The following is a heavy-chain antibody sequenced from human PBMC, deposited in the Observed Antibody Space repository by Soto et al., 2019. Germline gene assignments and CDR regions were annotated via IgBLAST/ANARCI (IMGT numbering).Heavy chain of an antibody. D-gene: IGHD1-26*01. CDR1: GFTFRSSE. CDR3: ARRASR. CDR2: IHPSGQPI. Sequence: EVQLVESGGGLIQPGGSLRLSCAAYGFTFRSSEMYWVRQAPGTGLEWVSYIHPSGQPIFYADSVKGRFTISRDNAKNSLYLQMSSLRADDSAVYYCARRASRGGQGTMVPVTS. J-gene: IGHJ3*01. V-gene: IGHV3-48*03.